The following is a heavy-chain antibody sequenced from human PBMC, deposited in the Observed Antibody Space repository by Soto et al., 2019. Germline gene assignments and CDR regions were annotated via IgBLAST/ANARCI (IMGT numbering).Heavy chain of an antibody. V-gene: IGHV3-30-3*01. J-gene: IGHJ4*02. CDR1: GSTLGRAP. Sequence: QVQLVKLGGGVVQPGRSRRLSFVASGSTLGRAPMHWVRQSPDKGLGWVAVISYDGGNKYYADSVKGRFTISRDNSKSRLYLQMNSLRVEDTAVYYCARFAGPYYFDFWGQGTLVTVSS. CDR2: ISYDGGNK. CDR3: ARFAGPYYFDF.